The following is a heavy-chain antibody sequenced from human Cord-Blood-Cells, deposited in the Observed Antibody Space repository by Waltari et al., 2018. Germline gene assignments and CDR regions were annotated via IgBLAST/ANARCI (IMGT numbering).Heavy chain of an antibody. CDR2: IYYRGGT. CDR3: ARHNSIFGVVNDY. V-gene: IGHV4-39*01. Sequence: QLQLQESGPGLVKPSETLSLTCTVSGGSISSSSYYWGWIRQPPGKGLEWIGSIYYRGGTYYNPSLKIRVTISVDTSKNQFSLKLSSVTAADTAVYYCARHNSIFGVVNDYWGQGTLVTVSS. CDR1: GGSISSSSYY. D-gene: IGHD3-3*01. J-gene: IGHJ4*02.